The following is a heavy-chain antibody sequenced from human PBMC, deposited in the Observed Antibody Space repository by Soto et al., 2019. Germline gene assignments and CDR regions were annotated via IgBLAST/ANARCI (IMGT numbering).Heavy chain of an antibody. Sequence: GGSLRLSCAASGFTFSDHYMDWVRQAPGKGLEWVGRTRDKANSYTTEYAASVKDRFTISRDGSKNSLFLQMNSLKTEDTAVYHCPRALSEGSGHPPDYWGPGTLVT. CDR2: TRDKANSYTT. V-gene: IGHV3-72*01. J-gene: IGHJ4*02. D-gene: IGHD2-15*01. CDR3: PRALSEGSGHPPDY. CDR1: GFTFSDHY.